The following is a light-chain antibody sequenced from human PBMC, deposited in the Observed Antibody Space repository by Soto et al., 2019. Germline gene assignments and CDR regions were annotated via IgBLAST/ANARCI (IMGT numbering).Light chain of an antibody. J-gene: IGKJ1*01. Sequence: IVLTQSPGTLSLSPGERVTLSCRASQSVTTRLAWYQHKPGQAPALLMSGASNRASGVPVRFSGSGSGTDFTLTISSLQPEDFATYFCQQSYSTPPWTFGQGTKVDIK. V-gene: IGKV3-11*01. CDR1: QSVTTR. CDR2: GAS. CDR3: QQSYSTPPWT.